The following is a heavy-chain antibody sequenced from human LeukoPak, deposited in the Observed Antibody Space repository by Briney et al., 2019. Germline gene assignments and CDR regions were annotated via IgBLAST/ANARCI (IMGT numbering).Heavy chain of an antibody. D-gene: IGHD5-18*01. CDR2: TSSDGRNI. CDR3: ARDWGGYGPTSPDY. J-gene: IGHJ4*02. Sequence: GGSLRLSCAASGFTFRRYWMHWVRQDPEKGLVWVSRTSSDGRNIIYADSVKGRFTISRDNAKNTLYLEMNSLRVEDTAVYYCARDWGGYGPTSPDYWGQGTRVTVSS. CDR1: GFTFRRYW. V-gene: IGHV3-74*01.